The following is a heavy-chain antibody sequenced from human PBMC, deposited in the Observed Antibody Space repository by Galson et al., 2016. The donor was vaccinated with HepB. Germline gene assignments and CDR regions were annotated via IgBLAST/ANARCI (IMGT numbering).Heavy chain of an antibody. CDR2: INAGNGNT. D-gene: IGHD3-22*01. CDR1: GYTFNNYP. J-gene: IGHJ4*02. Sequence: SVKVSCKASGYTFNNYPMHWVRQAPGQRLEWMGWINAGNGNTKYSQKFQGRVTITRDTSARTAYMGLSSLRSEDSAVYYCARGRSGSHYYGSSGYYYSLDYWGQGTLVTVSS. CDR3: ARGRSGSHYYGSSGYYYSLDY. V-gene: IGHV1-3*01.